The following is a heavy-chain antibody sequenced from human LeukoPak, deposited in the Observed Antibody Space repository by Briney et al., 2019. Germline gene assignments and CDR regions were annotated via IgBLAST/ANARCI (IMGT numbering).Heavy chain of an antibody. V-gene: IGHV5-10-1*01. J-gene: IGHJ4*02. Sequence: GESLKISCKGSGYSFTSYWISWVRRMPGKGQEWMGRIDPSDSYTNYSPSFQGHVTISADKSISTAYLQWSSLKASDTAMYYCARRVGSGSYNPFDYWGQGTLVTVSS. CDR1: GYSFTSYW. CDR2: IDPSDSYT. D-gene: IGHD3-10*01. CDR3: ARRVGSGSYNPFDY.